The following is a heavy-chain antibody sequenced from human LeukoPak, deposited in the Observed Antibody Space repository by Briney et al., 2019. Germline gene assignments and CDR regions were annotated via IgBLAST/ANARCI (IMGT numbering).Heavy chain of an antibody. Sequence: GGSLRLSCAASGFTFSSYAMSWVRQAPGKGLEWVSAISGSGGSTYYADSVEGRFTISRDNSKNTLYLQMNSLRAEDTAVYYCAKVVYGSGSYYLYYYYGMDVWGQGTTVTVSS. CDR3: AKVVYGSGSYYLYYYYGMDV. CDR2: ISGSGGST. J-gene: IGHJ6*02. CDR1: GFTFSSYA. D-gene: IGHD3-10*01. V-gene: IGHV3-23*01.